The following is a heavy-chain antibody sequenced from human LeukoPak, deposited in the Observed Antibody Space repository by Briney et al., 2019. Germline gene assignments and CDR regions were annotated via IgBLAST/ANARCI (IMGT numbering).Heavy chain of an antibody. CDR3: ARDLKTLETH. Sequence: GGSLRLSCAASGFTFSSYGMHWVRQAPGQGLEWMGWINPNSGATNYAQKFQGRVTMTRDTSISTAYMELSRLRSDDTAVYYCARDLKTLETHWGQGTLVTVSS. D-gene: IGHD5-24*01. CDR1: GFTFSSYG. V-gene: IGHV1-2*02. J-gene: IGHJ4*02. CDR2: INPNSGAT.